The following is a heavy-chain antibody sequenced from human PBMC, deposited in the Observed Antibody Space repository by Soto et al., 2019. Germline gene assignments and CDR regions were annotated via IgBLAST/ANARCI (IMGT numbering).Heavy chain of an antibody. V-gene: IGHV4-31*03. CDR2: IYYSGST. Sequence: QVQLQESGPGLVKPSQTLSLTCTVSGGSISSGGYYWSWIRQHPGNGLEWIGYIYYSGSTYYNPSLKSRVTISVDTSKNQFSLKLSSVTAADTAVYYCARDRGYCSGGSCLYYYYGMDVWGQGTTVTVSS. J-gene: IGHJ6*02. CDR1: GGSISSGGYY. CDR3: ARDRGYCSGGSCLYYYYGMDV. D-gene: IGHD2-15*01.